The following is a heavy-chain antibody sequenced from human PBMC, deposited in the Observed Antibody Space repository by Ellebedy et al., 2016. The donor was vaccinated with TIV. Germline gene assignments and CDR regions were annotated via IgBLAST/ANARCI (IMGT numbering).Heavy chain of an antibody. CDR1: GFSFSTYA. Sequence: GESLKISCAASGFSFSTYAMHWVRQIPGKGLEWVAVKSFAQSDEYYADSLKGLFTISGDNAKNTLYLHMNSLRSEDTALYYCARPHNSYGYLYFLDLWGQGTLVTVSS. CDR2: KSFAQSDE. J-gene: IGHJ4*02. V-gene: IGHV3-30*04. CDR3: ARPHNSYGYLYFLDL. D-gene: IGHD5-18*01.